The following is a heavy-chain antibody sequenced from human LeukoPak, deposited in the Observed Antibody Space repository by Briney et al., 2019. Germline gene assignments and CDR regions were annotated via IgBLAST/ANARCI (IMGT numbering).Heavy chain of an antibody. J-gene: IGHJ4*02. Sequence: PSETLSLTCTVSGGSISSGSYYWSWIRQPAGKGLEWIGRIYTSGSTNYNPSLKSRVTISVDTSKNQFSLKLSSVTAADTAVYYCARERLSCSSTSCSPEFDYWGQGTLVTVSS. CDR1: GGSISSGSYY. CDR2: IYTSGST. CDR3: ARERLSCSSTSCSPEFDY. V-gene: IGHV4-61*02. D-gene: IGHD2-2*01.